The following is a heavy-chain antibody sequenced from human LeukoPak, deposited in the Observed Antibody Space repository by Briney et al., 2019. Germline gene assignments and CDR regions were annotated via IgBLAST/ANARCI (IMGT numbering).Heavy chain of an antibody. Sequence: ASVKVSCKASGYTFTRYHMHWVRQAPGQRLEWMGIINPIGGSTNYAQKFQGRVTMTRDTSTSTVYMELSSLRSEDTAVYYCVITTYYYDSSSNHATWFDTWGQGTLVTVSS. V-gene: IGHV1-46*01. D-gene: IGHD3-22*01. CDR3: VITTYYYDSSSNHATWFDT. J-gene: IGHJ5*02. CDR1: GYTFTRYH. CDR2: INPIGGST.